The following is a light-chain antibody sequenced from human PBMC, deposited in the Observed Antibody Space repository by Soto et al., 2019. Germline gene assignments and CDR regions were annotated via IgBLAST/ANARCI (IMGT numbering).Light chain of an antibody. Sequence: DIQMTQSPSTLSASVGDRVTITCRASRSISSWLAWYQQKPGKAPKLLIYKASSLESGVPSRFSGSGSGTEFTLTIRSLQPDDFAMYYCQQYDSYPQTFGQGTKVDIK. CDR1: RSISSW. CDR3: QQYDSYPQT. V-gene: IGKV1-5*03. J-gene: IGKJ1*01. CDR2: KAS.